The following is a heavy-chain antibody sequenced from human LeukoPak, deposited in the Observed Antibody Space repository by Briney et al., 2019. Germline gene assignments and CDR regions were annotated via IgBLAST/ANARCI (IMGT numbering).Heavy chain of an antibody. D-gene: IGHD6-19*01. CDR3: ARLGYSSGSDN. J-gene: IGHJ4*02. V-gene: IGHV1-69*06. CDR2: IIPIFGTA. CDR1: GYTFTGYY. Sequence: SVKVSCKASGYTFTGYYMHWERQAPGQGLEWMGGIIPIFGTANYAQKFQGRVTITADKSTSTAYMELSSLRSEDTAVYYCARLGYSSGSDNWGQGTLVTVSS.